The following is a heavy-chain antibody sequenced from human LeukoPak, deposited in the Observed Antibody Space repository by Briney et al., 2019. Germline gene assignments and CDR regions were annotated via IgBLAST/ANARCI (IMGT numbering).Heavy chain of an antibody. D-gene: IGHD2-2*01. CDR3: ARDGLSIVVVPAAPDY. Sequence: GASVKVSCKASGYTFTSYGISWVRQAPGQGLEWMGWISAYNGNTNYAQKLQGRVTMTTDTSTSIAHMELRSLRSDDTAVYYCARDGLSIVVVPAAPDYWGQGTLVTVSS. CDR1: GYTFTSYG. J-gene: IGHJ4*02. V-gene: IGHV1-18*01. CDR2: ISAYNGNT.